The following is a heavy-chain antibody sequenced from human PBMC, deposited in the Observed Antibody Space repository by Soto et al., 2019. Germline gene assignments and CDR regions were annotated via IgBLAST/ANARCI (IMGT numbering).Heavy chain of an antibody. D-gene: IGHD3-9*01. V-gene: IGHV1-18*01. Sequence: EASVKVSCKASGYTFTSYGISWVRQAPGQGLEWMGWISAYNGNTNYAQKLQGRVTMTTDTSTSTAYMELRSLRSDDTAVYYCARGSAPSFYILTGYPDYWGQGTLVTVSS. CDR1: GYTFTSYG. J-gene: IGHJ4*02. CDR2: ISAYNGNT. CDR3: ARGSAPSFYILTGYPDY.